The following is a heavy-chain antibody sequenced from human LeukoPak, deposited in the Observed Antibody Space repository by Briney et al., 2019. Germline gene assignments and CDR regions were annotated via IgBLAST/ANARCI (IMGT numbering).Heavy chain of an antibody. J-gene: IGHJ3*02. CDR2: ISWNSGSI. CDR3: AKDIRGELSPTDAFDI. V-gene: IGHV3-9*01. Sequence: GGSLRLSCAASGFTFDDYAMHWVRHAPGKGLEWVSGISWNSGSIGYADSVKGRFTISRDNAKNSLYLQMNSLRAEDTALYYCAKDIRGELSPTDAFDIWGQGTMVTVSS. D-gene: IGHD3-16*02. CDR1: GFTFDDYA.